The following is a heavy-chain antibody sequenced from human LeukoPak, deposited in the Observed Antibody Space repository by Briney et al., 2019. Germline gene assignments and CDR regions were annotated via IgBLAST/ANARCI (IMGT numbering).Heavy chain of an antibody. D-gene: IGHD5-12*01. CDR1: GGSISGAY. Sequence: SKTLSLTCSVSGGSISGAYWSWIRQAAGKGLEWIGYIYYSGSTDYNPSLESRVTISIDTSKNHFSLNLTAVTAADTAIYYCARTGSGRDYYGMDVWGQGTSVTVSS. CDR3: ARTGSGRDYYGMDV. CDR2: IYYSGST. V-gene: IGHV4-59*01. J-gene: IGHJ6*02.